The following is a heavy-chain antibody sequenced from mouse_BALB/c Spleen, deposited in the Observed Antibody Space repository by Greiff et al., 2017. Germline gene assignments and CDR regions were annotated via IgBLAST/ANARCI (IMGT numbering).Heavy chain of an antibody. V-gene: IGHV1-7*01. CDR3: ARGRGPNAMDY. CDR1: GYTFTSYW. J-gene: IGHJ4*01. CDR2: INPSTGYT. Sequence: VQLQQSGAELAKPGASVKMSCKASGYTFTSYWMHWVKQRPGQGLEWIGYINPSTGYTEYNQKFKDKATLTADKSSSTAYMQLSSLTSEDSAVYYCARGRGPNAMDYWGQGTSVTVSS.